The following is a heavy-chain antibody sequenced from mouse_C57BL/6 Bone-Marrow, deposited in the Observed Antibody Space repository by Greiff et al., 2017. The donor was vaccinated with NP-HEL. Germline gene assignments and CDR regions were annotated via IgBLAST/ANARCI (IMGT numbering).Heavy chain of an antibody. CDR2: ISSGGDYI. V-gene: IGHV5-9-1*02. CDR3: TIFYSAWFAY. Sequence: EVQLVESGEGLVKPGGSLKLSCAASGFTFSSYAMSWVRQTPEKRLEWVAYISSGGDYIYYADTVKGRFTISRDNARNTLYLQMSSLKSEDTAMNYCTIFYSAWFAYWGQGTLVTVSA. D-gene: IGHD2-1*01. CDR1: GFTFSSYA. J-gene: IGHJ3*01.